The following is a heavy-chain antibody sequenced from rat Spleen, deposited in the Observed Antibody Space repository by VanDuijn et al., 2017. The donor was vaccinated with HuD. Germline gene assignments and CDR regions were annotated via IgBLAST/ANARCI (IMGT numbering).Heavy chain of an antibody. CDR3: ARLVGFRSWFAY. CDR2: ISTGGDDT. CDR1: GITFSDYY. J-gene: IGHJ3*01. V-gene: IGHV5-25*01. D-gene: IGHD1-3*01. Sequence: EVQLVESDGGLVQPGRSLKLSCAVSGITFSDYYMAWVRQAPTKGLEWVASISTGGDDTYYRDSLKGRFTISRDDEDSTQYLQMDSRRSGDTATYFCARLVGFRSWFAYWGQGTLVTVSS.